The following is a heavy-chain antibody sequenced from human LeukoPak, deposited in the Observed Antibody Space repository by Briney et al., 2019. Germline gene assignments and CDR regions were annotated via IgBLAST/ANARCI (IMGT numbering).Heavy chain of an antibody. V-gene: IGHV1-69*13. CDR1: GGTFSSYA. D-gene: IGHD2-15*01. Sequence: SVKVSCKASGGTFSSYAISWVRQAPGQGLEWMGGIIPIFGTANYAQKFQGRVTITADESTSTAYMELSSLRSEDTAVYYCASGLYDCSGGSCYSGGLNFYYYMDVWGKGTTVTVSS. CDR2: IIPIFGTA. CDR3: ASGLYDCSGGSCYSGGLNFYYYMDV. J-gene: IGHJ6*03.